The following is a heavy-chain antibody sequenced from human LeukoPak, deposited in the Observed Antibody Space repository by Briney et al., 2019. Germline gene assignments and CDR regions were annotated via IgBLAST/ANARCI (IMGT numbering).Heavy chain of an antibody. V-gene: IGHV3-23*01. D-gene: IGHD2-15*01. CDR2: ISVSGNT. J-gene: IGHJ4*02. CDR3: AKAPVTTCSGAYCYPFDY. Sequence: GGSLRLSCAASGFTLSSYAMSWVRQGPGKGLEWVSAISVSGNTYHADSVKGRFTISRDRYKYTRYIKMISSRAEDAAVYYCAKAPVTTCSGAYCYPFDYWGEGTLVTVSS. CDR1: GFTLSSYA.